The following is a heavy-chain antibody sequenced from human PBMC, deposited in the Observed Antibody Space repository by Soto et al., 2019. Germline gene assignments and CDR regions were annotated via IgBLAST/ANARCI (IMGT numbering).Heavy chain of an antibody. CDR1: GGTFSSYA. J-gene: IGHJ5*02. CDR3: ARRATVTKMPGWFDP. V-gene: IGHV1-69*12. D-gene: IGHD4-17*01. Sequence: QVQLVQSGAEVKKPGSSVKVSCKASGGTFSSYAISWVRQAPGQGLEWMGGIIPIFGTANYAQKFQGRVTSSADESTGTGYMELSSLRSEETAVYYCARRATVTKMPGWFDPWGQGTLVTVSS. CDR2: IIPIFGTA.